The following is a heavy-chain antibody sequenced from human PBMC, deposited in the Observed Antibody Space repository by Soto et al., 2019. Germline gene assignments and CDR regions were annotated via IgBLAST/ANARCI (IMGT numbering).Heavy chain of an antibody. CDR3: AHRRVAAAGLYFDY. V-gene: IGHV2-5*02. CDR2: IFWDDEK. J-gene: IGHJ4*02. CDR1: GFSLSNDGLG. Sequence: PTLVNPTETHTLTCTVSGFSLSNDGLGVSWIRQPPGKALEWLALIFWDDEKPYSTSLKSRLTITKDTSKNQVVLTMTNMDPVDTATYYCAHRRVAAAGLYFDYWGQGTLVTVSS. D-gene: IGHD6-13*01.